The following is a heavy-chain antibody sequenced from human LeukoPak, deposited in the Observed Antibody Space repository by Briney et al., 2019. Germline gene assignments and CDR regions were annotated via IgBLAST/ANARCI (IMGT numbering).Heavy chain of an antibody. CDR2: IKEDGSEK. D-gene: IGHD2/OR15-2a*01. J-gene: IGHJ4*02. CDR3: ARVGAGGGNYFRSYYDR. Sequence: GGSLRLSCAASGFTFSSYWMGWFRQAPGRGLEWVANIKEDGSEKNYVDSVKGRFSISRDNAENSLYLQMNSLRVEDTVMYYCARVGAGGGNYFRSYYDRWGQGTLVTVSS. V-gene: IGHV3-7*01. CDR1: GFTFSSYW.